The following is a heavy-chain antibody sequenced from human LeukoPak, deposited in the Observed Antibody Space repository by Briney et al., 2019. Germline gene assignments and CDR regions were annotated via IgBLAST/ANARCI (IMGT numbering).Heavy chain of an antibody. V-gene: IGHV3-30-3*01. CDR3: ARGKPFDY. J-gene: IGHJ4*02. Sequence: PGGSLRLSCAASGSTFCSYAMHWVRQAPGKGLEWVAVISYDGSNKYYADSVKGRFTISRDNSKNTLYLQMNSLRAEDTAVYYCARGKPFDYWGQGTLVTVSS. CDR2: ISYDGSNK. CDR1: GSTFCSYA.